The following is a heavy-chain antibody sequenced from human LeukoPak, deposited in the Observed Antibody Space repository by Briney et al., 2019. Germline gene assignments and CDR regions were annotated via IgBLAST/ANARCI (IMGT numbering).Heavy chain of an antibody. D-gene: IGHD6-13*01. CDR1: GYTFTTYY. V-gene: IGHV1-46*01. J-gene: IGHJ4*02. CDR2: INPTGGST. Sequence: ASVKVSCKASGYTFTTYYTHWVRQAPGQGLEWMGIINPTGGSTTYAQKFQGRVTMTRDTSTSTVFMEVSSLRSEDTAVYYCALYSSTWYWGQGTLVTVSS. CDR3: ALYSSTWY.